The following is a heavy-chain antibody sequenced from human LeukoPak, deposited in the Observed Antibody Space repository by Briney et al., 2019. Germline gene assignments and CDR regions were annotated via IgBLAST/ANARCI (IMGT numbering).Heavy chain of an antibody. J-gene: IGHJ6*02. CDR3: ARVPMVRGVISDYYYGMDV. CDR2: IYYSGST. D-gene: IGHD3-10*01. CDR1: GGSISSYY. V-gene: IGHV4-59*08. Sequence: PSETLSLTCTVSGGSISSYYWSWIRQPPGKRLEWIGYIYYSGSTNYNPSLKSRVTISVDTSKNQFSLKLSSVTAADTAVYYCARVPMVRGVISDYYYGMDVWGQGTTVTVSS.